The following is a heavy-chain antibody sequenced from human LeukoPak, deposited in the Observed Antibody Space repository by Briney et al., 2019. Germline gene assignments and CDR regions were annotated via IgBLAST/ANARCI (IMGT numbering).Heavy chain of an antibody. CDR3: ARGLKPPWDSTDYHD. J-gene: IGHJ4*02. V-gene: IGHV1-46*01. Sequence: GASVKVSCKASGYTFTSYYIHWVRRAPGQGLEWMGIINASGGSTSYAQKFQGRVTVTRDTSTSTVYMELSSLRSKDTAVYYRARGLKPPWDSTDYHDWGQGTLVTVSS. CDR2: INASGGST. D-gene: IGHD2-2*01. CDR1: GYTFTSYY.